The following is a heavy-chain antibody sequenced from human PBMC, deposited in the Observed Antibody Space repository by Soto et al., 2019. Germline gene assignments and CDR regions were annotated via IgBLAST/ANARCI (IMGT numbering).Heavy chain of an antibody. J-gene: IGHJ6*02. Sequence: QMQLVQSGAEVKKSGSSVKVSCKASGGTSSNFVITCVRQVPGQGLEWLGGILPMFGAVKYAQKFQDRLTITADRSTNTAAMELGSLRPDDTAVYYCARPKRSGYDRGDSYYHTMDVWGHGTTVTVS. CDR3: ARPKRSGYDRGDSYYHTMDV. CDR2: ILPMFGAV. V-gene: IGHV1-69*06. D-gene: IGHD2-21*02. CDR1: GGTSSNFV.